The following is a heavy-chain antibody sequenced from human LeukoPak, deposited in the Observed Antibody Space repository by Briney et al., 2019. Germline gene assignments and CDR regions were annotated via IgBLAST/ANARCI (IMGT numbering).Heavy chain of an antibody. CDR3: GRAPDDGFDN. Sequence: ASVKVSCKVSGYTFTELAMHWVRQAPGKGLEWMGWSDPGDGKTIYAQKFQGRVNMTRANSTDTAYMELSRLSSEDTAVYYCGRAPDDGFDNWGQGTLVTVSS. CDR2: SDPGDGKT. J-gene: IGHJ5*02. CDR1: GYTFTELA. D-gene: IGHD1-1*01. V-gene: IGHV1-24*01.